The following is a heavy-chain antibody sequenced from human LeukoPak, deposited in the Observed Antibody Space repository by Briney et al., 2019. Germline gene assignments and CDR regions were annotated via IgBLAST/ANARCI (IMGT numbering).Heavy chain of an antibody. CDR2: IKEDGSEK. J-gene: IGHJ4*02. CDR3: ASVGYDSSGYYYY. D-gene: IGHD3-22*01. V-gene: IGHV3-7*01. Sequence: GGSLRLSCAASGFTFSNYWMSWVRQAPGKGLEWVANIKEDGSEKYYVDSVKGRFTISRDNAENSLYLQMNNLIAEDTAVFYCASVGYDSSGYYYYWGQGTLVTVSS. CDR1: GFTFSNYW.